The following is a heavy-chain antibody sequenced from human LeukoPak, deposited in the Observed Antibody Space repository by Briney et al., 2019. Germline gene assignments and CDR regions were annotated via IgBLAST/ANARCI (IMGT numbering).Heavy chain of an antibody. Sequence: GGSLRLSCAASGFTVSSDYMTWVRQAPGKGLEWVSVIYSGGSTYYADSVKGRFTISRDNSKNTLYLQMNSLRAEDTAVYYCARDKYSNSHLGYWGQGTLVTVSS. CDR3: ARDKYSNSHLGY. CDR1: GFTVSSDY. D-gene: IGHD6-6*01. J-gene: IGHJ4*02. CDR2: IYSGGST. V-gene: IGHV3-66*01.